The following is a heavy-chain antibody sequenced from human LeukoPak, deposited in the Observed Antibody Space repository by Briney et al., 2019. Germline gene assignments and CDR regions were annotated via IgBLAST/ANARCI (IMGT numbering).Heavy chain of an antibody. Sequence: GFLRLSCAASGFTFDDYAMHWVRQAPGKGLEWVSLISWDGGSTYYADSVKGRFTISRDNSKNTLYLQMNSLRAEDTAVYYCAKDPYSSSPSWFDPWGQGTLVTVSS. CDR1: GFTFDDYA. CDR3: AKDPYSSSPSWFDP. J-gene: IGHJ5*02. D-gene: IGHD6-13*01. CDR2: ISWDGGST. V-gene: IGHV3-43D*03.